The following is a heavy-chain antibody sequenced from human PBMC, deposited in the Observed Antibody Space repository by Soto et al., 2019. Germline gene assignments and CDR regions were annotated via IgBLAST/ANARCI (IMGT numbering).Heavy chain of an antibody. CDR2: ILFDGNKK. V-gene: IGHV3-30*18. J-gene: IGHJ4*02. Sequence: QVQLVESGGGVVQPGRSLRLSCAASGFTFSHYAMHWVRQAPGKGMEWVAVILFDGNKKYYAESVKGRFTISRDNSKKTLILQMNSLRAEDTAVYYCAKEWSQTISGSYLSNWGQGTLVSVSS. CDR3: AKEWSQTISGSYLSN. D-gene: IGHD1-26*01. CDR1: GFTFSHYA.